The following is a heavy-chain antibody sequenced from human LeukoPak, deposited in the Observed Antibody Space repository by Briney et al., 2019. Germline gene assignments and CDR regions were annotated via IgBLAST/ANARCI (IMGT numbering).Heavy chain of an antibody. CDR2: IRYEGSSK. CDR1: EFTFSRYD. D-gene: IGHD3-10*01. CDR3: AKDLLRDRWFGES. Sequence: GGSLRLSCAASEFTFSRYDMHWVRQAPDKGLEWVAFIRYEGSSKYYADSVKGRFTISRDNSKNTLYLQMDSLRPEDTAVYYCAKDLLRDRWFGESWGQGTLVTVSS. V-gene: IGHV3-30*02. J-gene: IGHJ5*02.